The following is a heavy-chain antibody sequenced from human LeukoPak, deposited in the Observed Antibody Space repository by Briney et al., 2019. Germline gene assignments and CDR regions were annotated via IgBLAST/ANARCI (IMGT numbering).Heavy chain of an antibody. CDR3: AKDSITIFGGALDY. CDR2: IRYDGSNK. CDR1: GFTFSSYS. D-gene: IGHD3-3*01. V-gene: IGHV3-30*02. Sequence: GGSLRLSCAASGFTFSSYSMNWVRQAPGKGLEWVAFIRYDGSNKYYADSVKGRFTISRDNSKNTLYLQMNSLRAEDTAVYYCAKDSITIFGGALDYWGQGTLVTVSS. J-gene: IGHJ4*02.